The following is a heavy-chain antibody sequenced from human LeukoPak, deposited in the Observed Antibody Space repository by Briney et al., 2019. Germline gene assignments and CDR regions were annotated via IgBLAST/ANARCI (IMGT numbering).Heavy chain of an antibody. Sequence: GGSLRLSCAASGFTFSSYSMNWVRQAPGKGLEWVSSISSSSSYIYYADSVKGRFTISRDNSKNTLYLQMNSLRAEDTAVYYCAKAGEPDYGDYAKYYFDYWGQGTLVTVSS. CDR1: GFTFSSYS. J-gene: IGHJ4*02. D-gene: IGHD4-17*01. CDR2: ISSSSSYI. CDR3: AKAGEPDYGDYAKYYFDY. V-gene: IGHV3-21*04.